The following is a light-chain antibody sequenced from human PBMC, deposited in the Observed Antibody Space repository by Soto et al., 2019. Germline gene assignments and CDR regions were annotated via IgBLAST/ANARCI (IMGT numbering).Light chain of an antibody. V-gene: IGLV1-40*01. J-gene: IGLJ1*01. CDR1: SSNIGAGYD. CDR3: QSYDSSLSVNV. Sequence: QPVLTQPPSVSGAPGQRVTISCTRSSSNIGAGYDVHWYQQLPGTAPKLLIYGNSNRPSGVPDRFSGSKSGTSASLAITGLQAEDEADYYCQSYDSSLSVNVFGTGTKLTVL. CDR2: GNS.